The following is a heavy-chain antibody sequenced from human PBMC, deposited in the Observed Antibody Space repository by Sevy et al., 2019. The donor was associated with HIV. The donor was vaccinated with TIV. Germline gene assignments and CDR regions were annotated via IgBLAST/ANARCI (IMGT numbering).Heavy chain of an antibody. V-gene: IGHV3-23*01. CDR1: GFTFSSYA. J-gene: IGHJ5*02. D-gene: IGHD2-2*02. CDR3: AKARKPYTPPTEA. Sequence: GGSLRLSCAASGFTFSSYAMSWVRQAPGKGLEWVSAISGSGGSTYYANSLKGRFTISRDISKNTLYLQMNSLRAEDTAVYYCAKARKPYTPPTEAWGQGTLVTVSS. CDR2: ISGSGGST.